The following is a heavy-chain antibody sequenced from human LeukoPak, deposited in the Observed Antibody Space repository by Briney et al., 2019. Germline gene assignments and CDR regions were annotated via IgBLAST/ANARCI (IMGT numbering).Heavy chain of an antibody. J-gene: IGHJ4*02. V-gene: IGHV3-23*01. D-gene: IGHD5-18*01. CDR3: AKCRIQLWSLFDY. CDR1: GFTFSSYA. Sequence: PGGSLRLSCAASGFTFSSYAMSWVRQAPGKGLEWVSGISGSGGSTYYADSVKGRFTISRDNSKNTLYLQMNSLRAEDTAVYYCAKCRIQLWSLFDYWGQGTLVTVSS. CDR2: ISGSGGST.